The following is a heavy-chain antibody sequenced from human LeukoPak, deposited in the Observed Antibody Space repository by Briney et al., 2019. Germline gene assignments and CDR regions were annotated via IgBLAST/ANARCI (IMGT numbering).Heavy chain of an antibody. CDR3: ARLDIVLIGGLDP. D-gene: IGHD2-8*01. J-gene: IGHJ5*02. CDR2: ISYDGSNK. V-gene: IGHV3-30-3*01. Sequence: GRSLRLSCVASGFTFSSYAMHWVRQAPGKGLEWVAVISYDGSNKYYADSVKGRFTISRDNSKNTLYLQMNSLRAEDTAVYYCARLDIVLIGGLDPWGQGTLVTVSS. CDR1: GFTFSSYA.